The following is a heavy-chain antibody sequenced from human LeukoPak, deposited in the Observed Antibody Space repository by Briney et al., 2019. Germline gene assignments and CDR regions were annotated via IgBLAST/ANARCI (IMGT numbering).Heavy chain of an antibody. J-gene: IGHJ4*02. CDR1: GDSMTRGGYY. V-gene: IGHV4-31*03. Sequence: SETLSLTCTVSGDSMTRGGYYWSWVRQHPGKGLEWIGFIYHSGTTFYNPSLEGRAAISVDTSQNQFSLKLASVTAADTAVYYCARAVDYRNYFDYWGQGTLVTVSS. D-gene: IGHD4-11*01. CDR2: IYHSGTT. CDR3: ARAVDYRNYFDY.